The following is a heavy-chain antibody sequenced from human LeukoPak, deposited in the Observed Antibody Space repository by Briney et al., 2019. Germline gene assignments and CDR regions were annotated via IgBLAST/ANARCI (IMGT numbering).Heavy chain of an antibody. V-gene: IGHV4-39*01. CDR1: GGSISSSSYY. CDR3: ARRLRGYSYGIDY. Sequence: SQTLSLTCTVSGGSISSSSYYWGWIRQPPGKGLEWIVSIYYSGSTYYNPSLKSRVTISVDTSKNQFSLKLSSVTAADTAVYYCARRLRGYSYGIDYWGQGTLVTVSS. CDR2: IYYSGST. J-gene: IGHJ4*02. D-gene: IGHD5-18*01.